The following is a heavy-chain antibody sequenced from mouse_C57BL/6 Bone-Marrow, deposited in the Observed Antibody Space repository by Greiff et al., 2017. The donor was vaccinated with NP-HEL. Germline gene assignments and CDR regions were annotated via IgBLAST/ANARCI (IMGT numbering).Heavy chain of an antibody. Sequence: VQLQQSGPGLVAPSQSLSITCTVSGFSLTSYGVDWVRQSPGKGLEWLGVIWGVGSTNYNSALKSRLSISKDNSKSQVFLKMNSLQTDDTAMYYCASRRLHGGAMDYWGQGTSVTVSS. J-gene: IGHJ4*01. CDR3: ASRRLHGGAMDY. V-gene: IGHV2-6*01. D-gene: IGHD2-2*01. CDR1: GFSLTSYG. CDR2: IWGVGST.